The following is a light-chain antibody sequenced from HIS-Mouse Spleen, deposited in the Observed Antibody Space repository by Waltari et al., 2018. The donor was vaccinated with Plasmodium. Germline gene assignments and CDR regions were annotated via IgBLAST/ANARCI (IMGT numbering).Light chain of an antibody. J-gene: IGKJ4*01. CDR1: QSVSSY. Sequence: EILLTPSPATLSLSPGASAPLSCRASQSVSSYLAWYQQKPGQAPRLLIYDASNRATGIPARFSGSGSGTDFTLTISSLEPEDFAVYYCQQRSNWPSLTFGGGTKVEIK. CDR3: QQRSNWPSLT. V-gene: IGKV3-11*01. CDR2: DAS.